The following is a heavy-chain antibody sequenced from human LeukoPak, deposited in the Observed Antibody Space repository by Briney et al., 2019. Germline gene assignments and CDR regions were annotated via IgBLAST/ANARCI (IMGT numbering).Heavy chain of an antibody. D-gene: IGHD2-15*01. CDR1: GGSFSSSSYY. Sequence: SETLSLTCTVSGGSFSSSSYYWGWIRQPPGKGLQWIGSINYSGTTYYNPSLKSRVTISVDTSKNQFSLKLRSVTAADTAVYYCARLPIVVVPSTSFDIWGQGTMVTVSS. V-gene: IGHV4-39*01. CDR3: ARLPIVVVPSTSFDI. CDR2: INYSGTT. J-gene: IGHJ3*02.